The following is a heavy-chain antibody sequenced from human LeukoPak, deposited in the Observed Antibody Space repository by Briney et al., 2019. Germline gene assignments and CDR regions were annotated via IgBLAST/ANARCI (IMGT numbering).Heavy chain of an antibody. V-gene: IGHV4-38-2*02. J-gene: IGHJ4*02. Sequence: PSETLSLTCTVSGYSISSGYYWGWIRQPPGKGLEWIGSIYHSGSTYYNPSLKSRVTISVDTSKNQFSLKLSSVTAADTAVYYCARDAYSSSWYGLDYWGQGTLVTVSS. CDR1: GYSISSGYY. CDR3: ARDAYSSSWYGLDY. D-gene: IGHD6-13*01. CDR2: IYHSGST.